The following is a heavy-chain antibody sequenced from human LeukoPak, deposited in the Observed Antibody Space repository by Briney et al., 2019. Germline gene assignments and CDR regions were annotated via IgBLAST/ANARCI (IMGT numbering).Heavy chain of an antibody. CDR3: ARDPGLLIYDY. CDR1: GFTLISNS. J-gene: IGHJ4*02. V-gene: IGHV3-21*01. Sequence: GGPLSFSCAAPGFTLISNSMTWVRQAPGKGLKWVASISSSSSYIYYADSVKGRFTISRDNAKNSLYLQMNSLRAEDTAVYYCARDPGLLIYDYWGQGTLVTVSS. CDR2: ISSSSSYI. D-gene: IGHD2-15*01.